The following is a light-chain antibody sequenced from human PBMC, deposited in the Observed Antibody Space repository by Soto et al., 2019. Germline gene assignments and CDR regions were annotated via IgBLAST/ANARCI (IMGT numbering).Light chain of an antibody. Sequence: EIVMTQSPATLSVSPGERATLSCRASQSVSSNLAWYQQKPGQAPRLLIYGASTRATGIPARFSGGGSGEEFSTDVSRVGYEDFGVFFRYQYNMLPSLTFGGGTKVDIK. CDR2: GAS. CDR3: YQYNMLPSLT. CDR1: QSVSSN. J-gene: IGKJ4*02. V-gene: IGKV3-15*01.